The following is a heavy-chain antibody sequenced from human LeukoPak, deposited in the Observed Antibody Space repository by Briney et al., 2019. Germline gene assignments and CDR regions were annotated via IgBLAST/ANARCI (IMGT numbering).Heavy chain of an antibody. D-gene: IGHD4-11*01. Sequence: PSETLSLTCTVSGGSISSYYWSWIRQPPGKGLEWIGYIYYSGSTNYNPSLKSRVTTSVDTSKNQFSLKLSSVTAADTAVYYCARGNDYSNNFDYWGQGTLVTVSS. V-gene: IGHV4-59*01. CDR2: IYYSGST. J-gene: IGHJ4*02. CDR3: ARGNDYSNNFDY. CDR1: GGSISSYY.